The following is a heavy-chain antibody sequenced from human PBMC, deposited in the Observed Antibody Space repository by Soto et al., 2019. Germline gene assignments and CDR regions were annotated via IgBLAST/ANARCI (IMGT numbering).Heavy chain of an antibody. CDR2: ISAYNGDT. Sequence: QAQLVQSGAEVNKPGASVKVSCTASGYPFTTYGISWVRQAPGRGLEWMGWISAYNGDTKDAQKLQGRVTMTTDTSTSTAYMELRSLRSDDTAVYYCARDGYCSSTSCELEDYWGQGTLVTVSS. CDR3: ARDGYCSSTSCELEDY. CDR1: GYPFTTYG. D-gene: IGHD2-2*03. V-gene: IGHV1-18*04. J-gene: IGHJ4*02.